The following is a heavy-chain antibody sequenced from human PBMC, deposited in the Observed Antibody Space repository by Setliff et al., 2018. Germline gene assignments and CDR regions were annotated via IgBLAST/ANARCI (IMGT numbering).Heavy chain of an antibody. CDR3: ARHTIAMSTIISYFDY. Sequence: TLSLTCTVSSGSISSDNYYWGWIRQPPGKGLEWIGTPSYNGNAYYTPSLKSRVTISIDTSKNQFSLKLSSVTAADTAVYYCARHTIAMSTIISYFDYWGQGTLVTVSS. CDR1: SGSISSDNYY. D-gene: IGHD3-10*01. J-gene: IGHJ4*02. V-gene: IGHV4-39*01. CDR2: PSYNGNA.